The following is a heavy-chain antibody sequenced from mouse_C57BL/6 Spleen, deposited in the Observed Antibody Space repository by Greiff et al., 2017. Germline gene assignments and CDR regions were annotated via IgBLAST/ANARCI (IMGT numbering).Heavy chain of an antibody. D-gene: IGHD3-3*01. CDR3: AREVGTWYFDV. Sequence: EVNVVESEGGLVQPGSSMKLSCTASGFTFSDYYMAWVRQVPEKGLEWVANINYDGSSTYYLDSLKSRFIISRDNAKNILYLQMSSLKSEDTATYYCAREVGTWYFDVWGTGTTVTVSS. V-gene: IGHV5-16*01. CDR2: INYDGSST. CDR1: GFTFSDYY. J-gene: IGHJ1*03.